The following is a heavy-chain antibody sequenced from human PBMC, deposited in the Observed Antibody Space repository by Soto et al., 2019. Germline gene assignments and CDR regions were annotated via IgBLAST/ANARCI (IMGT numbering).Heavy chain of an antibody. V-gene: IGHV4-30-4*01. CDR1: GDSISSADDY. J-gene: IGHJ5*01. D-gene: IGHD5-12*01. CDR3: ARVLEYSGYEMANWFDS. CDR2: ILYRGTT. Sequence: PPETLSLTCTVSGDSISSADDYWSWIRQTPGKGLEGIGHILYRGTTYYNPSPKSRLTISVDTSKNHFSLRPTSVTAADTALYYCARVLEYSGYEMANWFDSWGEGPLVSVSP.